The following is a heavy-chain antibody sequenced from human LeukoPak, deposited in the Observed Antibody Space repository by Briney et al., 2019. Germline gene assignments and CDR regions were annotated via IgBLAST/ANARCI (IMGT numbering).Heavy chain of an antibody. J-gene: IGHJ4*02. CDR3: AGGYIYGPFDY. V-gene: IGHV4-39*01. Sequence: SETLSLTCTVSGGSISSSSYYWGWIRQPPGKGLEWIGSIYYSGSTYYNPSLKSRVTISVDTSKNQFSLKLSSVTAADTAVYYCAGGYIYGPFDYWGQGTLVTVSS. D-gene: IGHD5-18*01. CDR2: IYYSGST. CDR1: GGSISSSSYY.